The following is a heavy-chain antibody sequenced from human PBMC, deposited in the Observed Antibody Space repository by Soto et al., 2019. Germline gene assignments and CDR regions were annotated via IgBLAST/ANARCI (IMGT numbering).Heavy chain of an antibody. CDR3: ARYYCSGGTCYSGIDY. J-gene: IGHJ4*02. D-gene: IGHD2-15*01. CDR2: INHSGST. V-gene: IGHV4-34*01. CDR1: GGSFSDYC. Sequence: PSETLSLTCAVYGGSFSDYCWSWIRQPPGKGLEWIGEINHSGSTNYNPSLKSRVTISVDTSKNQFSLKLSSVTAADTAVYYCARYYCSGGTCYSGIDYWGQGTLVTVSS.